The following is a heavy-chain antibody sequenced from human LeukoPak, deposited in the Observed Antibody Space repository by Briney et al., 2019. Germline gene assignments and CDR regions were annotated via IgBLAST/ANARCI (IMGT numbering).Heavy chain of an antibody. D-gene: IGHD2-21*01. CDR3: ARDSPETLHKMHV. Sequence: SETLSLTCAVYGGSFSCYYWRWIRQPPGKVLGWIGYIYYSGSTNYNPSLKSRITMSVDTSKNQISLKLSSVTTADTAVYYCARDSPETLHKMHVWGKGTTVTVSS. CDR1: GGSFSCYY. J-gene: IGHJ6*04. V-gene: IGHV4-59*01. CDR2: IYYSGST.